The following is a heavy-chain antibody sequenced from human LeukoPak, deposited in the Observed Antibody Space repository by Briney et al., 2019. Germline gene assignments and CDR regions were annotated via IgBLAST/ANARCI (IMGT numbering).Heavy chain of an antibody. Sequence: NNIHQARHPPGQGLKRVSIIYSGGSTYYADCVKGRFTISRDNSKNTLYLQMNSPRGEDTAVYYCARGVVTTGAFDIWGQGTMVTVSS. J-gene: IGHJ3*02. D-gene: IGHD2-21*02. CDR2: IYSGGST. CDR1: NN. V-gene: IGHV3-66*01. CDR3: ARGVVTTGAFDI.